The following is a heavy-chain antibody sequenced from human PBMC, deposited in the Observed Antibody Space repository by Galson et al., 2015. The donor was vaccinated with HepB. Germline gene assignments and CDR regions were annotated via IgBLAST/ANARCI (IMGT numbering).Heavy chain of an antibody. D-gene: IGHD3-10*01. CDR3: ASLGLWFGELLYPIQDG. CDR2: ISSSSSYI. CDR1: GFTFSSYS. V-gene: IGHV3-21*01. J-gene: IGHJ4*02. Sequence: SLRLSCAASGFTFSSYSMDWVRQAPGKGLEWVSSISSSSSYIYYADSVKGRFTISRDNAKNSLYLQMNSLRAEDTAVYYCASLGLWFGELLYPIQDGWGQGTLVTVSS.